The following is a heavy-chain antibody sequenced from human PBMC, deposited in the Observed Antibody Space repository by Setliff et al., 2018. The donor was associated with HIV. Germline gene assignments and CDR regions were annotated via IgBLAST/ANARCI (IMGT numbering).Heavy chain of an antibody. Sequence: PSETLSLTCTVPGGSTRTSGYYWGWIRQPPGKGREWIGSIYSSGSTYYNPSLKSRVSISVDTSKNQFSLKLRSVTAADTAVYYCATSAESGFGIHWGVFNIWGQGTRVTVSS. D-gene: IGHD3-10*01. CDR1: GGSTRTSGYY. CDR2: IYSSGST. V-gene: IGHV4-39*01. J-gene: IGHJ3*02. CDR3: ATSAESGFGIHWGVFNI.